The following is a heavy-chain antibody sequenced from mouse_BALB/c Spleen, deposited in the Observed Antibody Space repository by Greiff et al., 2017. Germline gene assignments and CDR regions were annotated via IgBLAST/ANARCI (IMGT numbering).Heavy chain of an antibody. CDR2: IHYSGST. J-gene: IGHJ4*01. V-gene: IGHV3-1*02. Sequence: EVKLVESGPDLVKPSQSLSLTCTVTGYSITSGYSWPWIRQFPGNKLEWMGYIHYSGSTNYNPSLKSRISITRDTSKNQFFLQLNSVTTEDTATYYCARGEYFYALDYWGQGTSVTVAS. CDR3: ARGEYFYALDY. CDR1: GYSITSGYS.